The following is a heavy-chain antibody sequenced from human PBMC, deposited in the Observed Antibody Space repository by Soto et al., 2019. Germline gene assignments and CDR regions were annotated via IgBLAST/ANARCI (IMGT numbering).Heavy chain of an antibody. Sequence: GSLRLSCAASGFTFSNAWMSWVRQAPGKGLEWVGRIKSKTDGGTTDYAAPVKGRFTISRDDSKNTLYLQMNSLKTEDTAVYYCTIMVYAISYYYYYGMDVWGQGTTVTVSS. CDR2: IKSKTDGGTT. CDR1: GFTFSNAW. V-gene: IGHV3-15*01. D-gene: IGHD2-8*01. J-gene: IGHJ6*02. CDR3: TIMVYAISYYYYYGMDV.